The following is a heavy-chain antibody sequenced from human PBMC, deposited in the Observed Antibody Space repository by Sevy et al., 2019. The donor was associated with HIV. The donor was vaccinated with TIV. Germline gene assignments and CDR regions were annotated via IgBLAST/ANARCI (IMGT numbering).Heavy chain of an antibody. CDR3: AKDWPDYYDSSDSFDY. Sequence: GGSLRLSCAASGFTFSSYAMSWVRQAPGKGLEWVSAISCSGGSTYYADSVKGRFTISRDNSKNTLYLQMNSLRAEDTAVYYCAKDWPDYYDSSDSFDYWGQGTLVTVSS. D-gene: IGHD3-22*01. J-gene: IGHJ4*02. V-gene: IGHV3-23*01. CDR2: ISCSGGST. CDR1: GFTFSSYA.